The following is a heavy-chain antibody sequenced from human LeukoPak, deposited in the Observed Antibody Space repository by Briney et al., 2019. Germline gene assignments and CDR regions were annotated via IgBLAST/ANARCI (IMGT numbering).Heavy chain of an antibody. CDR2: VMSGRGST. Sequence: GGSLRLSCAASGFSVSDYSISWIRQSPGKGPEWISYVMSGRGSTNYADSVKGRFTISRDNAKNSVALQSDGLRADDTAVYFCTRERRGSYYAFEPWGQGTLVTVSS. V-gene: IGHV3-11*05. D-gene: IGHD3-16*01. CDR1: GFSVSDYS. J-gene: IGHJ4*02. CDR3: TRERRGSYYAFEP.